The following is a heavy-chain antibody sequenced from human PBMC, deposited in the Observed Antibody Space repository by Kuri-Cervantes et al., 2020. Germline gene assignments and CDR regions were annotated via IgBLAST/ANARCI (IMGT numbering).Heavy chain of an antibody. V-gene: IGHV3-30*02. D-gene: IGHD2-15*01. CDR1: GCTFSSYG. Sequence: GESLKISCTASGCTFSSYGMHWVRQAPGNGLEWVAVIWYDGSNKYYADSVKGRFTISRDNSKNTLYLQMNSLRAEDTAVYYCAKAADCSGGSCYSYYYCMDVWGQGTTVTVSS. CDR2: IWYDGSNK. J-gene: IGHJ6*02. CDR3: AKAADCSGGSCYSYYYCMDV.